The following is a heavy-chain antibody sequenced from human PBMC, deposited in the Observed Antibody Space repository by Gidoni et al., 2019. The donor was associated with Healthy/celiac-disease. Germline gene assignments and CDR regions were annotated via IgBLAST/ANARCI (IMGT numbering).Heavy chain of an antibody. CDR1: GGSFSGYY. D-gene: IGHD6-19*01. V-gene: IGHV4-34*01. Sequence: QVQLQQWGAGLLKPSETLSLTCAVYGGSFSGYYWSWIRQPPGKGLEWIGEINHSGSTNYNPSLKSRVTISVDTSKNQFSLKLSSVTAADTAVYYCARCRHSVAGRGGYYYYYGMDVWGQGTTVTVSS. CDR3: ARCRHSVAGRGGYYYYYGMDV. J-gene: IGHJ6*02. CDR2: INHSGST.